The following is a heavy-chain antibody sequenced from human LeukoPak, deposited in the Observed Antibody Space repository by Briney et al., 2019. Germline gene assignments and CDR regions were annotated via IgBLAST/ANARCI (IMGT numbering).Heavy chain of an antibody. CDR3: AKVYYYDSSGYYYA. J-gene: IGHJ4*02. D-gene: IGHD3-22*01. Sequence: GGSLRLSCAASGFTFSSYAMSWVRQAPGKGLEGVSAISGSGGSTYYADSVKGRFTISRDNSKNTLYLQMNSLRAEDTAVYYCAKVYYYDSSGYYYAWGQGTLVTVSS. CDR1: GFTFSSYA. CDR2: ISGSGGST. V-gene: IGHV3-23*01.